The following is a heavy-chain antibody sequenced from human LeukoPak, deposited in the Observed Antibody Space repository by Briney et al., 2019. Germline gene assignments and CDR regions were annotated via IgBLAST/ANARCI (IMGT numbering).Heavy chain of an antibody. CDR1: GYTFTDYY. CDR2: INPNSGGT. D-gene: IGHD1-26*01. V-gene: IGHV1-2*02. CDR3: ARAPTSYYYFDY. Sequence: ASVKVSCKASGYTFTDYYMHWVRQAPGQGLEWMGWINPNSGGTNYAQKFQGRVTMTWDTSITTAYMELTRLRSDDTAVYYCARAPTSYYYFDYWGQGTLVTVSS. J-gene: IGHJ4*02.